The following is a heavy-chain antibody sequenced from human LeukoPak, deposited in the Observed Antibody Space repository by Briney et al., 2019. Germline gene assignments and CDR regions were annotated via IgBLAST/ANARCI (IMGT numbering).Heavy chain of an antibody. D-gene: IGHD3-10*01. Sequence: GASVKVFCKASGGTFTSYGISWVRQAPGQGLEWMGWISAYNGNTNYAQKLQGRVTMTTDTSTSTAYMELRSLRSDDTAVYYCARDQVQKYYYGPDAFDIWGQGTMVTVSS. V-gene: IGHV1-18*01. CDR1: GGTFTSYG. J-gene: IGHJ3*02. CDR2: ISAYNGNT. CDR3: ARDQVQKYYYGPDAFDI.